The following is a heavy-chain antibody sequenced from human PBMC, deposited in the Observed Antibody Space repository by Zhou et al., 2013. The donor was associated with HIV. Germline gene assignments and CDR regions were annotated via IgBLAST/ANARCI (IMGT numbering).Heavy chain of an antibody. Sequence: VQLQESGPGLVKPSETLSLTCTVSGGSISSHYWSWIRQPPGKGLEYIGYIHSTGSTNYNPSLKSRVTISVDTSKNQFSLKLSSVTAADTAVYYCARARYFDWLFWWFDPWGQGTLVTVSS. CDR3: ARARYFDWLFWWFDP. V-gene: IGHV4-59*08. CDR2: IHSTGST. J-gene: IGHJ5*02. CDR1: GGSISSHY. D-gene: IGHD3-9*01.